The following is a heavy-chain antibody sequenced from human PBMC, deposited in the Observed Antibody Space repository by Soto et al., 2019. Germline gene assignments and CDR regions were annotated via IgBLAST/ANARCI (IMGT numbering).Heavy chain of an antibody. D-gene: IGHD3-10*01. Sequence: QVQLVESGGDLVKPGGSLRLSCAASGFTFSDYYMSWIRQAPGKGLEWVSFISSSGNTIYYADSVKGRFTISRDNAKNSLYLQRNSLGAEDTALYYCTRDTTMIRGDVTMYYFYTDVWGKGTTVTGSS. J-gene: IGHJ6*03. V-gene: IGHV3-11*01. CDR3: TRDTTMIRGDVTMYYFYTDV. CDR2: ISSSGNTI. CDR1: GFTFSDYY.